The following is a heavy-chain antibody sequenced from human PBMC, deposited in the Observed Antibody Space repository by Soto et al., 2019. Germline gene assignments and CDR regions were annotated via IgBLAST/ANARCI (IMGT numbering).Heavy chain of an antibody. D-gene: IGHD4-17*01. Sequence: EVQLVESGGGLVKPGGSLRLSCAVSGFTFSIYSMNWVRQAPWKGLEWVSSIRSNSGYIYYADSVKGRFTISRDNAKNSLYLQMNSLRAEDTAVYYCARARDGDPLFDYWGQGTLVTVSS. CDR2: IRSNSGYI. J-gene: IGHJ4*02. CDR3: ARARDGDPLFDY. CDR1: GFTFSIYS. V-gene: IGHV3-21*01.